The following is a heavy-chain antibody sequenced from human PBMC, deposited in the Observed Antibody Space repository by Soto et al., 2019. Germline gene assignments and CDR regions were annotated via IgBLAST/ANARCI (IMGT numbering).Heavy chain of an antibody. CDR1: SGSISHYY. CDR3: TGIRMERGYNWFDP. CDR2: IFTSGST. V-gene: IGHV4-4*07. Sequence: QVQLQESGPGLVKPSETLSLTCTVSSGSISHYYWSWIRQPAGKGLEWIGRIFTSGSTNYNPSLKGRVTMSIDTAKNQFSLKLSSVTAADTAMYYCTGIRMERGYNWFDPWGQGTQVTVSS. J-gene: IGHJ5*02. D-gene: IGHD1-1*01.